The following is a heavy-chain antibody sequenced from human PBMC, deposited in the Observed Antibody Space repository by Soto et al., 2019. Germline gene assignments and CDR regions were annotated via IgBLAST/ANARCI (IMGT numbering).Heavy chain of an antibody. V-gene: IGHV1-69*13. CDR2: IIPIFGTA. Sequence: ASVKVSCKASGGTFSSYAISWVRQAPGQGLEWMGGIIPIFGTANYAQKFQGRVTITADESTSTAYVELSSLRSEDTAVYYCAVVVAASQPYGMDVWGQGTTVTVSS. CDR3: AVVVAASQPYGMDV. CDR1: GGTFSSYA. D-gene: IGHD2-15*01. J-gene: IGHJ6*02.